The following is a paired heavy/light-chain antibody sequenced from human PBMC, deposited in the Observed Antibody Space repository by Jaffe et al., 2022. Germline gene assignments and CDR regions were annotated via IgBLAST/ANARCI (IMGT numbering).Heavy chain of an antibody. Sequence: EVQLVESGGGLVQPGGSLRLSCAASGFTFSSYWMSWVRQAPGKGLEWVANIKQDGSEKYYVDSVKGRFTISRDNAKNSLYLQMNSLRAEDTAVYYCARDLFDYGDYGDWFDPWGQGTLVTVSS. D-gene: IGHD4-17*01. CDR1: GFTFSSYW. CDR3: ARDLFDYGDYGDWFDP. CDR2: IKQDGSEK. J-gene: IGHJ5*02. V-gene: IGHV3-7*01.
Light chain of an antibody. J-gene: IGLJ2*01. CDR1: ALPKQY. CDR2: KDS. V-gene: IGLV3-25*03. CDR3: QSADSSGIDRVV. Sequence: SYELTQPPSVSVSPGQTARITCSGDALPKQYAYWYQQKPGQAPVLVIYKDSERPSGIPERFSGSSSGTTVTLTISGVQAEDEADYYCQSADSSGIDRVVFGGGTKLTVL.